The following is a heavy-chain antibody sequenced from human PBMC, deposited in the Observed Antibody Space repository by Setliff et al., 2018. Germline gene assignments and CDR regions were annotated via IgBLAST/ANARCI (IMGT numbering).Heavy chain of an antibody. CDR1: GGTFSTYA. D-gene: IGHD5-18*01. Sequence: SVKVSCKASGGTFSTYAVNWVRQAPGQGLAWMGGIVPVFGTRNYAQKFQGRVTFSADDSANTAYMELTSLTSEDTAVYYCARNIGMGQRDYFDYWGQGTVVTVSS. CDR2: IVPVFGTR. V-gene: IGHV1-69*13. CDR3: ARNIGMGQRDYFDY. J-gene: IGHJ4*02.